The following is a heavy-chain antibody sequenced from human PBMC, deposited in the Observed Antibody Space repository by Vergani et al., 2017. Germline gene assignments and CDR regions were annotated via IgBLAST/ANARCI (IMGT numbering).Heavy chain of an antibody. CDR1: GGTFSSYA. V-gene: IGHV1-69*13. Sequence: QVQLVQSGAEVKKPGSSVKVSCKASGGTFSSYAISWVRQAPGQGLEWMGRIIPIFGTANYAQKFQGRVTITADESTSTAYMELSSLRSDDTAVYYCARDIVAARPLSPKNFDYWGQGTLVTVSS. CDR2: IIPIFGTA. D-gene: IGHD6-6*01. CDR3: ARDIVAARPLSPKNFDY. J-gene: IGHJ4*02.